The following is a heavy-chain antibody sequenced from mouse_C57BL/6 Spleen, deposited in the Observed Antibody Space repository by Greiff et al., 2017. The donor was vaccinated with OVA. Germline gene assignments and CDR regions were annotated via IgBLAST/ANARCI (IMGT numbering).Heavy chain of an antibody. CDR3: ARRGITTDGRDYAMDY. Sequence: EVKLMESGGGLVKPGGSLKLSCAASGFTFSDYGMHWVRQAPEKGLEWVAYISSGSSTIYYADTVKGRFTISRDNAKNTLFLQMTSLRSEDTAMYYCARRGITTDGRDYAMDYWGQGTSVTVSS. CDR2: ISSGSSTI. CDR1: GFTFSDYG. D-gene: IGHD2-4*01. J-gene: IGHJ4*01. V-gene: IGHV5-17*01.